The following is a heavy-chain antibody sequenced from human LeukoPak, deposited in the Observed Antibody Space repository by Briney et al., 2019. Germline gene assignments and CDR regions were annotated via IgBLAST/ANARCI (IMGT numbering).Heavy chain of an antibody. CDR1: GASISSQY. V-gene: IGHV4-59*11. Sequence: SETLSLTCAVSGASISSQYWGWIRQPPGKALQWIAYMSHTGYTNYSPSLKSRVTISLDTSKQQFSLDPNSVTAADTAVYYCARGGASSLPFDVWGPGTLVTVSS. J-gene: IGHJ4*02. D-gene: IGHD6-6*01. CDR2: MSHTGYT. CDR3: ARGGASSLPFDV.